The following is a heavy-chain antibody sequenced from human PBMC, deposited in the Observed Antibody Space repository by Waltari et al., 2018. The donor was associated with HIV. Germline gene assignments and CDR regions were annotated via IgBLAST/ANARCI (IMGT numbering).Heavy chain of an antibody. CDR2: ISISSSYI. CDR3: ARGGGYSGENWFDP. D-gene: IGHD3-10*01. J-gene: IGHJ5*02. Sequence: EVQLVESGGGLVKPGGSLRLSCAASGFTFSSYSMNWVRQAPGKGLEWFSSISISSSYIYYADSVKGRFTISRDNAKNSLYLQMNSLRAEDTAVYYCARGGGYSGENWFDPWGQGTLVTVSS. CDR1: GFTFSSYS. V-gene: IGHV3-21*01.